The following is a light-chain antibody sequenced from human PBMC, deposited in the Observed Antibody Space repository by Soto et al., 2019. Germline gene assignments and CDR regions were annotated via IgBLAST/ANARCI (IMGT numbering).Light chain of an antibody. Sequence: QSVLTQPASLSGSPGQSITISCTGTSSDVGGYDSVSWYQQHPGKAPKLMIYDVNNRPSGVSNRFSGSKSGNTASLTISGLQTEDEADYYCSSYTSSTTLEFGGGTKLTVL. CDR2: DVN. V-gene: IGLV2-14*03. CDR3: SSYTSSTTLE. J-gene: IGLJ2*01. CDR1: SSDVGGYDS.